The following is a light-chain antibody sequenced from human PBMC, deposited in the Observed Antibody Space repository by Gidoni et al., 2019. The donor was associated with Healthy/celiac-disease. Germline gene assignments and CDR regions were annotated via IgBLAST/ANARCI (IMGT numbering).Light chain of an antibody. Sequence: DNQMTQSPSSLSASVGDRVTITCRASQSISSYLNWYQQKPGKAPKLLIYAASSLQSGVPSRVSGSGSGTDFTLTISSLQPEDFATYYCQQSYSTPYTFGQXTKLEIK. CDR3: QQSYSTPYT. CDR2: AAS. J-gene: IGKJ2*01. V-gene: IGKV1-39*01. CDR1: QSISSY.